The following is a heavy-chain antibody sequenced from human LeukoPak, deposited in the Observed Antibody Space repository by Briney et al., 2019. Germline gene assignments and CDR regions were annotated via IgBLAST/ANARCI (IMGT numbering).Heavy chain of an antibody. CDR3: ARDDYVWGRGRAFDI. V-gene: IGHV3-7*01. CDR2: IKQDGSEK. D-gene: IGHD3-16*01. Sequence: GGSLRLSCAASGFTFSSYWMSWVRQAPGKGLEWVANIKQDGSEKYYVDPVKGRFTISRDNAKNSLYLQMNSLRAEDTAVYYCARDDYVWGRGRAFDIWGQGTMVTVSS. CDR1: GFTFSSYW. J-gene: IGHJ3*02.